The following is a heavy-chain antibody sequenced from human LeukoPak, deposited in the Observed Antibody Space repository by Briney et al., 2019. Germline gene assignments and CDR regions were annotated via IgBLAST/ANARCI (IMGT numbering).Heavy chain of an antibody. D-gene: IGHD6-19*01. CDR3: ATRARSSGWYSLNWFDP. CDR1: GYTLTELS. J-gene: IGHJ5*02. CDR2: FDPEDGET. V-gene: IGHV1-24*01. Sequence: GASVKVSCKVSGYTLTELSMHWVRQAPGKGLEWMGGFDPEDGETIYAQKFQGRVTMTEDTSTDTAYMELSSLRSEDTAVYYCATRARSSGWYSLNWFDPWGQGTLVTVSS.